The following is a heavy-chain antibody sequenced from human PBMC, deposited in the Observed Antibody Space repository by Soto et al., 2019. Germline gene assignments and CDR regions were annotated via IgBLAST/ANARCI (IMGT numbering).Heavy chain of an antibody. Sequence: EVQLVESGGGLVQPGGSLRLSGAASGFTFSTYSMNWVRQAQGKGLEWVSYISYSTSTIYYAASVKGRFTISRDNAKNSLYLHLNSLRAEDTAVYYCARDKSSSFDYWGQGTLVTVSS. D-gene: IGHD6-13*01. V-gene: IGHV3-48*01. CDR3: ARDKSSSFDY. J-gene: IGHJ4*02. CDR2: ISYSTSTI. CDR1: GFTFSTYS.